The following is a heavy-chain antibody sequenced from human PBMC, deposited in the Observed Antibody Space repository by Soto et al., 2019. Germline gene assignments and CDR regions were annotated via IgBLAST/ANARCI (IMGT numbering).Heavy chain of an antibody. D-gene: IGHD5-18*01. CDR2: INHSGST. CDR1: GGSFSGYY. CDR3: AREGVGDDSYGLDY. V-gene: IGHV4-34*01. J-gene: IGHJ4*02. Sequence: PSETLSLTCAVYGGSFSGYYWSWIRQPPGKGLEWIGEINHSGSTNYNPSLKSRVTISVDTSKNQFSLKLSSVTAADTAVYYCAREGVGDDSYGLDYWGQGTLVTVSS.